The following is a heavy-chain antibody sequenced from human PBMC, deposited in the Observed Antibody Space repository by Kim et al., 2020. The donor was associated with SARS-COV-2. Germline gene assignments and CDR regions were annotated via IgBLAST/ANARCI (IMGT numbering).Heavy chain of an antibody. Sequence: GGSLRLSCAASGFTFSSYGMHWVRQAPGKGLEWVAVISYDGSNTYYADSVKGRFTISRDNSKNTLYLQMNSLRAEDTAVYYCAKVGRRMTMVRGLYFYGMDVWGQGTTVTVSS. J-gene: IGHJ6*02. CDR2: ISYDGSNT. D-gene: IGHD3-10*01. CDR3: AKVGRRMTMVRGLYFYGMDV. CDR1: GFTFSSYG. V-gene: IGHV3-30*18.